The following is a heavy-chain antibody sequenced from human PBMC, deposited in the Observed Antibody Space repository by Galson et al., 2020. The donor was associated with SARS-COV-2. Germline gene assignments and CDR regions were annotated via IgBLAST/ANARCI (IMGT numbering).Heavy chain of an antibody. CDR3: ATSWYGALHI. V-gene: IGHV3-11*06. CDR2: ISSSSDYT. Sequence: GGPLRLSFEASGLTLVDYDMTWIRKPQGKGREGVQYISSSSDYTNYPDSVKGRFTISRDNAKNSLYLQMISLRVEDTAVYYCATSWYGALHICGQGTMVTVSS. J-gene: IGHJ3*02. CDR1: GLTLVDYD. D-gene: IGHD6-13*01.